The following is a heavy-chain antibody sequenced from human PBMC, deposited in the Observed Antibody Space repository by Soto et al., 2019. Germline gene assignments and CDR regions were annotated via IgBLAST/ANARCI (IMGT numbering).Heavy chain of an antibody. CDR1: GGSISSGGYY. CDR2: IYYSGST. Sequence: SETLSLTCTVSGGSISSGGYYWSWIRQHPGKGLEWIGYIYYSGSTYYNPSLKSRVTISVDTSKNQFSLKLSSVTAADTAVYYCARVWQDYYASRSCYVRFVPWGQGTLVTVSS. D-gene: IGHD3-10*01. V-gene: IGHV4-31*03. CDR3: ARVWQDYYASRSCYVRFVP. J-gene: IGHJ5*02.